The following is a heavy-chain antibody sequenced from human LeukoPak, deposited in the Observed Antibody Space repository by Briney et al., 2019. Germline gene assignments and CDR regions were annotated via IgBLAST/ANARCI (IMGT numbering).Heavy chain of an antibody. Sequence: GGSLRLSCAASGFTFSSYAMSWVRQAPGKGLEGVSAISGSGGSTYYADSVKGRFTISRDNSKNTLYLQMNSLRAEDTAVYYCAKGRDWQLVPHIYWGQGTLVTVSS. CDR3: AKGRDWQLVPHIY. CDR1: GFTFSSYA. V-gene: IGHV3-23*01. D-gene: IGHD6-6*01. J-gene: IGHJ4*02. CDR2: ISGSGGST.